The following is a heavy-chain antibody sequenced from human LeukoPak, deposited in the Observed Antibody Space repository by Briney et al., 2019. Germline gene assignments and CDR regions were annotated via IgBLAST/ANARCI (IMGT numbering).Heavy chain of an antibody. CDR3: ARGLVDCTNGVCYLGSPGFDY. Sequence: GASVKVSCKASGYTFTSYYMHWVRQAPGQGLEWMGWMNPNSGNTGYAQKFQGRVTMTRNTSISTAYMELSSLRSEDTAVYYCARGLVDCTNGVCYLGSPGFDYWGQGTLVTVSS. CDR1: GYTFTSYY. CDR2: MNPNSGNT. J-gene: IGHJ4*02. D-gene: IGHD2-8*01. V-gene: IGHV1-8*02.